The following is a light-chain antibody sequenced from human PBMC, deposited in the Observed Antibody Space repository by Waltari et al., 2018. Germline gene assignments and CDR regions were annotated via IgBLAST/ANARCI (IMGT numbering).Light chain of an antibody. J-gene: IGLJ2*01. CDR2: AVR. CDR1: SSDVGGYHY. CDR3: SSYTSNSTLV. V-gene: IGLV2-14*03. Sequence: QSALTQPASVSGSPGQSITISSTGTSSDVGGYHYVSCNQEHPGKAPKLMIYAVRNRPSGVSTRFSGSRSGNTASLTISGLQAEDEADYYCSSYTSNSTLVFGEGTKLTVL.